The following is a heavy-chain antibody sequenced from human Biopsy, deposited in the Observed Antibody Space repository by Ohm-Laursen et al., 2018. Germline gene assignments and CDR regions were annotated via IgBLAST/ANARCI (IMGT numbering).Heavy chain of an antibody. Sequence: GTLSLTCTVSGGSISNNNYYWGWLRQPPGKGLEWIGSIFYRGSTHYKPSLKSRVNISVDTSKNQFSLKLNSVTAADTAVYYCARDYDTSGYYYVSWGQGPLVTVSS. CDR1: GGSISNNNYY. CDR3: ARDYDTSGYYYVS. CDR2: IFYRGST. J-gene: IGHJ5*02. V-gene: IGHV4-39*01. D-gene: IGHD3-22*01.